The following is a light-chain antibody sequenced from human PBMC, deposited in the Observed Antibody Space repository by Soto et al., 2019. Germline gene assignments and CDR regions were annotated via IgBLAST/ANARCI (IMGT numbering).Light chain of an antibody. CDR1: RNINTY. V-gene: IGKV1-39*01. J-gene: IGKJ3*01. CDR2: GGS. CDR3: QQSYSTPQT. Sequence: DIQMTQSPSSLSASVGDRVTITCRASRNINTYLNWYQHKPGKAPNLLIYGGSNLQGGVPSRFRGSGSGTDFTLTISTLHPEDFATYYCQQSYSTPQTFGPGTKVDIK.